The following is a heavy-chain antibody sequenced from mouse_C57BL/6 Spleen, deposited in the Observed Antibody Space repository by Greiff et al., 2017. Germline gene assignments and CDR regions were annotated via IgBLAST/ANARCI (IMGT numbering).Heavy chain of an antibody. CDR1: GYTFTDYY. Sequence: EVQLQQSGPELVKPGASVKISCKASGYTFTDYYMNWVKQSHGKSLEWIGDINPNNGGTSYNQKFKGKATLTVDKSSSTAYMELRSLTSEDSAVYYCARGTNWDLYYFDYWGQGTTLTVSS. J-gene: IGHJ2*01. CDR2: INPNNGGT. V-gene: IGHV1-26*01. CDR3: ARGTNWDLYYFDY. D-gene: IGHD4-1*01.